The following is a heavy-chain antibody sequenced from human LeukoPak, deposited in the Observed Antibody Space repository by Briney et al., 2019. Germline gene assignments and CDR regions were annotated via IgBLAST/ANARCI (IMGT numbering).Heavy chain of an antibody. J-gene: IGHJ5*02. V-gene: IGHV5-51*01. D-gene: IGHD6-25*01. CDR3: ARRTDSGWKWFDP. Sequence: GESLKISCKASGYRFTSYWIGWVRQMPGKGLEWMGVIHPGEYERRYSPSFEGQVTISADKSISTAYMQWSSLKASDTPMYYCARRTDSGWKWFDPWGQGTLVTVSS. CDR1: GYRFTSYW. CDR2: IHPGEYER.